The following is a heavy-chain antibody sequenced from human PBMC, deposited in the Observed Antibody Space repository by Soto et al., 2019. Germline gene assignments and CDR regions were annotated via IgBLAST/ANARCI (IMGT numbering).Heavy chain of an antibody. Sequence: PGESLKISCKGSGYSFTSYWIGWVRQMPGKGLEWMGIIYPGYSDTRYSPSFQGQVTISADKSISTAYLQWSSLKASDTAMYYCARIAYCGGDCYSPGWFDPWGQGTLVTVSS. CDR2: IYPGYSDT. CDR1: GYSFTSYW. V-gene: IGHV5-51*01. J-gene: IGHJ5*02. CDR3: ARIAYCGGDCYSPGWFDP. D-gene: IGHD2-21*02.